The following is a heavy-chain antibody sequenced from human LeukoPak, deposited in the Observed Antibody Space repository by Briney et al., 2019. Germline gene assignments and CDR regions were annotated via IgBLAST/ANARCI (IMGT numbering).Heavy chain of an antibody. J-gene: IGHJ5*02. V-gene: IGHV3-23*01. CDR3: AKDMWYSSPNWFDP. CDR1: GFSFSSYA. CDR2: ISGSGGST. D-gene: IGHD6-13*01. Sequence: GGSLRLSCAASGFSFSSYAMSWVRQAPGKGLEWVSAISGSGGSTYYADSVKGRFTISRDNSKNTLYLQMNSLRAEDTAVYCCAKDMWYSSPNWFDPWGQGTLVTVSS.